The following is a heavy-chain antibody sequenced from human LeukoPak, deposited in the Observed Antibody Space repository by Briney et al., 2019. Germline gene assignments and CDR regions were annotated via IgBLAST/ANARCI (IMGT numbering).Heavy chain of an antibody. CDR2: IYYSGST. D-gene: IGHD3-10*01. V-gene: IGHV4-59*08. Sequence: SETLSLTCTVSGGPISSYYWSWIRQPPGEGLEWIGYIYYSGSTNYNPSLKSRVTISVDTSKNQFSLKLSSVTAADTAVYYCARGYGSGSFVWGQGTMVTVSS. J-gene: IGHJ3*01. CDR1: GGPISSYY. CDR3: ARGYGSGSFV.